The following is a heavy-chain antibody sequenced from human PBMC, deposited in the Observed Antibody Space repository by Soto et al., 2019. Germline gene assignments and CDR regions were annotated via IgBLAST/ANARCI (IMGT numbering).Heavy chain of an antibody. D-gene: IGHD3-16*01. CDR2: ISYDGSRK. CDR3: AKGVELWYYYYGMDV. J-gene: IGHJ6*02. V-gene: IGHV3-30*18. Sequence: QVQLVESGGGVVQPGRSLRLSCVASGFTFSSYGMHWVRQAPGKGLEWVAVISYDGSRKLSADSVKGRFTISRDNSKNTLFLQMNCLRPEDTAVYYCAKGVELWYYYYGMDVWGQGTTVIVSS. CDR1: GFTFSSYG.